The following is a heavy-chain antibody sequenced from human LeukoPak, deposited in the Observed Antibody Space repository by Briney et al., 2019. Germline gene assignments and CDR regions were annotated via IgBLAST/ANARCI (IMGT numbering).Heavy chain of an antibody. CDR2: ARSKAYGGTT. CDR1: GFTVNEYS. Sequence: GGSLRLSCRGSGFTVNEYSVTWVRQTPGKGLEWVGFARSKAYGGTTEYAASVKGRFTISRDESKSIAYLQMNSLETEDTAVFYCGVNFGVVKYDTFDIWGQGTMVTVSS. J-gene: IGHJ3*02. D-gene: IGHD3-3*01. CDR3: GVNFGVVKYDTFDI. V-gene: IGHV3-49*04.